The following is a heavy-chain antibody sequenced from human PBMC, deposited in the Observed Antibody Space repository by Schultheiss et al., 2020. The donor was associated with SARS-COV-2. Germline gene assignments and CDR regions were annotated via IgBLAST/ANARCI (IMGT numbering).Heavy chain of an antibody. CDR1: GFTFITYG. J-gene: IGHJ6*02. D-gene: IGHD6-6*01. V-gene: IGHV3-30*18. CDR2: ISYDGTKK. Sequence: GGSLRLSCAASGFTFITYGMHWVRQAPGKGLEWVSVISYDGTKKYYADSVKGRFTISRDNSKNTLYLQMSSLRGDDTAVHYCAKDLSGWYSSSSLYGMDVWGQGTTVTVSS. CDR3: AKDLSGWYSSSSLYGMDV.